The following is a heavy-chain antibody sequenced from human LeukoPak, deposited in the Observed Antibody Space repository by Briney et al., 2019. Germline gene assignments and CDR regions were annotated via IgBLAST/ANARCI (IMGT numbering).Heavy chain of an antibody. CDR1: GFTFSSYG. CDR2: INWNGGST. V-gene: IGHV3-NL1*01. J-gene: IGHJ4*02. CDR3: AKDQGPFGGATDY. D-gene: IGHD3-16*01. Sequence: GGSLRLSCAASGFTFSSYGMHWVRQAPGKGLEWVSGINWNGGSTGYADSVKGRFTISRDNSKNTLYPQMNSLRAEDTAVYYCAKDQGPFGGATDYWGQGTLVTVSS.